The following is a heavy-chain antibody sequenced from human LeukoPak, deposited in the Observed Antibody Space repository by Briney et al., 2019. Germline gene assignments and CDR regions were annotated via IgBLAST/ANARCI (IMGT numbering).Heavy chain of an antibody. Sequence: SQTLSLTCTVSGGSISSGSYYWSWIRQPAGKGLEWIGRIYTSGSTNYNPSLKSRVTISVDTSKNQSSLKLSSVTAADTAVYYCARDPPPYYYYYMDVWGKGTTVTVSS. CDR2: IYTSGST. CDR1: GGSISSGSYY. CDR3: ARDPPPYYYYYMDV. V-gene: IGHV4-61*02. J-gene: IGHJ6*03.